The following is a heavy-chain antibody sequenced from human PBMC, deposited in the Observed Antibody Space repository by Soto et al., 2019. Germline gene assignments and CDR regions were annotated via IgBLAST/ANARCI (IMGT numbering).Heavy chain of an antibody. CDR2: VYATGTT. J-gene: IGHJ5*02. V-gene: IGHV4-4*07. Sequence: PXGTLSLTCNVSGGSISKFYWAWMRKTAGNGLEWMGRVYATGTTDYNPSLRSRVAMSVDISKKTFSLRLRSVTGADSGVYYCVRDGSKSLRDWFDPWGQGILVTVSS. CDR3: VRDGSKSLRDWFDP. CDR1: GGSISKFY.